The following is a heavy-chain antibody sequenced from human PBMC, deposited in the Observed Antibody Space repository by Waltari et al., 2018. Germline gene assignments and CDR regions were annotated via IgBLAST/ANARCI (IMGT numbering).Heavy chain of an antibody. Sequence: QVQLVQSGAEVKKPGSSVKVSCKASGGTFSSYAISWVRQAPGQGLEWMGRIIPIFGTANYAQKFQGRVTITANKSTSTAYMELSSLRSEDTAVYYCARLRGYSGYDHYFDYWGQGTLVTVSS. D-gene: IGHD5-12*01. CDR3: ARLRGYSGYDHYFDY. CDR1: GGTFSSYA. J-gene: IGHJ4*02. V-gene: IGHV1-69*08. CDR2: IIPIFGTA.